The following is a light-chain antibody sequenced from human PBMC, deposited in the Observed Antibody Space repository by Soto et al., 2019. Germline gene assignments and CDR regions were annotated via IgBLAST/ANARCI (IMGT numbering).Light chain of an antibody. Sequence: QSALTQPASVSGSPGQSITISCTGTSSDVGGYNYVSWYQHHPGKAPKLLIYEVSYRPSGVSDRFSGSKSANTASLTIPGLQAEDEADYYCSSYTSGSLRVFGTGTKVTVL. CDR3: SSYTSGSLRV. CDR1: SSDVGGYNY. CDR2: EVS. V-gene: IGLV2-14*01. J-gene: IGLJ1*01.